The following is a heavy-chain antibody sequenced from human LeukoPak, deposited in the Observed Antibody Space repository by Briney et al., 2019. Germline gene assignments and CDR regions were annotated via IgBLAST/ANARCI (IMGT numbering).Heavy chain of an antibody. CDR1: GFTVSSNY. CDR3: ARVRVGATNFAFDI. CDR2: IYSGGST. J-gene: IGHJ3*02. Sequence: GGSLRLSCAASGFTVSSNYMSWVRQAPGKGLEWVSVIYSGGSTYYADSVKGRFTISRDNSKNTLYLQMNSLRAEDTAVYYCARVRVGATNFAFDIWGQGTMVTVSS. V-gene: IGHV3-53*01. D-gene: IGHD1-26*01.